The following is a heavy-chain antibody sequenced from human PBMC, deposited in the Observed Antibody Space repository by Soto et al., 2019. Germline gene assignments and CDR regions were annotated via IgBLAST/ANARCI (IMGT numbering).Heavy chain of an antibody. CDR1: GFTFSSYA. CDR3: AGGYDVRSGYYNAVGDYYGIDF. CDR2: ISYDGSNK. D-gene: IGHD3-3*01. J-gene: IGHJ6*02. Sequence: GGSLRLSCAASGFTFSSYAMHWVRQAPGKGLEWVAVISYDGSNKYYADSVKGRFTISRDNSKNTLYLEMNSLRAEDTAVYYCAGGYDVRSGYYNAVGDYYGIDFWGQGTMVTVSS. V-gene: IGHV3-30-3*01.